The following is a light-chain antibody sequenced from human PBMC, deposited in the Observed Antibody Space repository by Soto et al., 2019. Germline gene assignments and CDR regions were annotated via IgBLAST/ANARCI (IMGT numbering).Light chain of an antibody. Sequence: DTVLTQSPGTLSLSPGDTATLSCRASQSVSNTYLAWYQQKPGQAPRLLIYGASTRATGIPARFSGSGSGTEFTLTISSLQSEDFAVYYCQQRSNWPPITFGQGTRLEIK. CDR2: GAS. CDR1: QSVSNTY. CDR3: QQRSNWPPIT. J-gene: IGKJ5*01. V-gene: IGKV3D-20*02.